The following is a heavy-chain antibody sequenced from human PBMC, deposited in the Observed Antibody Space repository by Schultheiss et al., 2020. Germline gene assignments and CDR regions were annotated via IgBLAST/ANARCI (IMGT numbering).Heavy chain of an antibody. CDR2: IWYDGSNK. V-gene: IGHV3-30*19. CDR3: ARVKDFWSGYYSMALGLDY. CDR1: GFTFSSYG. D-gene: IGHD3-3*01. J-gene: IGHJ4*02. Sequence: GGSLRLSCAASGFTFSSYGMHWVRQAPGKGLEWVAVIWYDGSNKYYADSVKGRFTISRDNSKNTLYLQMNSLRAEDTAVYYCARVKDFWSGYYSMALGLDYWGQGTLVTVSS.